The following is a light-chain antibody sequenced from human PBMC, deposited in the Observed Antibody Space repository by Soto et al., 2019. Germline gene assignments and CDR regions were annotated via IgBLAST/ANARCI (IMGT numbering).Light chain of an antibody. CDR1: QSVSSY. J-gene: IGKJ4*01. V-gene: IGKV3-11*01. CDR3: QHRSNWPPLT. CDR2: DAS. Sequence: EIVLTQSPATLSLSPGERATLSCRASQSVSSYLVWYQQKPGQAPRLLIYDASNRATGIPARFSGSGSGTDLTLTISSLEPEDFAVYYCQHRSNWPPLTFGGGTKVEIK.